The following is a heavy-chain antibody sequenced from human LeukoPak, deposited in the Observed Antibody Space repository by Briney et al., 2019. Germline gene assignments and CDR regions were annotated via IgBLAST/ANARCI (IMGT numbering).Heavy chain of an antibody. J-gene: IGHJ4*02. Sequence: PGGSLRLSCAASGFTFSTYAMSGVREAPGKGVEGVSAISRSGGSTYYADSVKGRFTISRNNSNTTLYLQMNSMRAEDTAVYYCAKYCGYSSSWYKLGFDYWGQGTLVTVSS. D-gene: IGHD6-13*01. CDR2: ISRSGGST. V-gene: IGHV3-23*01. CDR1: GFTFSTYA. CDR3: AKYCGYSSSWYKLGFDY.